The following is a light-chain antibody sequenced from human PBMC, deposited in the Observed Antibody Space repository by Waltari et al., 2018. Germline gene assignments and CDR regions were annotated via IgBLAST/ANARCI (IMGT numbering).Light chain of an antibody. CDR1: SGHSSYA. V-gene: IGLV4-69*01. CDR2: PNSGGSH. CDR3: QTWGTGIWV. J-gene: IGLJ3*02. Sequence: QLVLTQSPSASASLGASVKLTCPLSSGHSSYAIAWHQQQPEKGPRYLMKPNSGGSHSKGGGIPDRFSGSSSGAERYLTISSLQSEDEADYYCQTWGTGIWVFGGGTKLTVL.